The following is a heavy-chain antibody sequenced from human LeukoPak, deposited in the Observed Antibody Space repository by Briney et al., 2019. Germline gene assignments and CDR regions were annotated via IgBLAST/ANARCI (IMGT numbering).Heavy chain of an antibody. CDR3: ASQPAVIDLDC. V-gene: IGHV3-7*01. Sequence: GGSLRLSSAASGFSFSSYWMTWVRQAPGKGLEWVANINPDGDKKTYVDSVKGRFTISRDNARNALYLQMSSLGVDDTAVYYCASQPAVIDLDCWGQGALVTVSS. J-gene: IGHJ4*02. CDR1: GFSFSSYW. CDR2: INPDGDKK. D-gene: IGHD2/OR15-2a*01.